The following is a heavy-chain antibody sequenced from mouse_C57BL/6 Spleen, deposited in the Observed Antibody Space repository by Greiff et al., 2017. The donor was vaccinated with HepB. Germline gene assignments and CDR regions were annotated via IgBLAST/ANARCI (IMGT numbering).Heavy chain of an antibody. CDR3: ARDAALTGFDY. V-gene: IGHV7-1*01. J-gene: IGHJ2*01. Sequence: EVKVVESGGGLVQSGRSLRLSCATSGFTFSDFYMEWVRQAPGKGLEWIAASRNKANDYTTEYSASVKGRFIVSRDTSQSILYLQMNALRAEDTAIYYCARDAALTGFDYWGQGTTLTVSS. D-gene: IGHD1-1*01. CDR2: SRNKANDYTT. CDR1: GFTFSDFY.